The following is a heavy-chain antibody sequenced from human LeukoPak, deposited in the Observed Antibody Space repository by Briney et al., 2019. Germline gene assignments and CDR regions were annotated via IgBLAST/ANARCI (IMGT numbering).Heavy chain of an antibody. CDR2: INPNSGGT. J-gene: IGHJ4*02. Sequence: PSVKLSRKASRHTLTGYYMLWVRHAPGQGLEWVGWINPNSGGTNYAQKFQGSVTMTRDTSVSTAYMELSRLTSDDTAVYYCARVPYSSGWYVIDYWGQGTLVTVSS. V-gene: IGHV1-2*02. D-gene: IGHD6-19*01. CDR1: RHTLTGYY. CDR3: ARVPYSSGWYVIDY.